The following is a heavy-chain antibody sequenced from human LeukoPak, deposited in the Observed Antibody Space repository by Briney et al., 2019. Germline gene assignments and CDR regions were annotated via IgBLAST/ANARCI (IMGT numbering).Heavy chain of an antibody. J-gene: IGHJ4*02. CDR2: ISSSSGYI. D-gene: IGHD3-22*01. Sequence: PGGSLRLSCAASGFTFSSYSMNWVRQAPGKGLEWVSSISSSSGYIYYADSVKGRFTISRDNAKNSLYLQMNSLRAEDTAVYYCAKPRSDYYYSAFDYWGQGTLVTVSS. CDR3: AKPRSDYYYSAFDY. CDR1: GFTFSSYS. V-gene: IGHV3-21*04.